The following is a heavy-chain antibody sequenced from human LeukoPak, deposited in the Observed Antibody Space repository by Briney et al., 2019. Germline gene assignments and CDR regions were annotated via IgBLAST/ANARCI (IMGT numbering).Heavy chain of an antibody. D-gene: IGHD5-18*01. V-gene: IGHV3-30-3*01. CDR3: AGDLRADTAMVLGY. Sequence: GGSLRLSCAASGFTFSSYAMHWVRQAPGKGLEWVAVISYDGSNKYYADSVKGRFTISRDNSKNTLYLQMNSLRAEDTAVYYCAGDLRADTAMVLGYWGQGTLVTVSS. J-gene: IGHJ4*02. CDR1: GFTFSSYA. CDR2: ISYDGSNK.